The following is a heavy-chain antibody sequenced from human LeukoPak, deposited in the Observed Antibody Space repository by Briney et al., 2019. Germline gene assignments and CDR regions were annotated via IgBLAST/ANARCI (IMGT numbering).Heavy chain of an antibody. V-gene: IGHV3-23*01. D-gene: IGHD2-15*01. CDR2: ILPGGGDT. Sequence: QPGGSLRLSCAASGFTFSSYAMTWVRQAPGKGLEWVSTILPGGGDTYYADSVKGRFTISRDTSKNTLYLQMNSLRAEDTAVYYCAPDLRGAAWSLDYWGQGTLVTVSS. CDR3: APDLRGAAWSLDY. J-gene: IGHJ4*02. CDR1: GFTFSSYA.